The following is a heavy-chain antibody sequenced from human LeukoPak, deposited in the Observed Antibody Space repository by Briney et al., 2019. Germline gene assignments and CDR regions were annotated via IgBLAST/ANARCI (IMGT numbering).Heavy chain of an antibody. V-gene: IGHV3-30*18. D-gene: IGHD6-13*01. CDR1: GFTFSSYG. Sequence: PGGSLRLSCAASGFTFSSYGMHWVRQAPGKGLEWVAVISYDGSNKYYADSVKGRFTISRDNSKNTLYLQMNSLRAEDTAVYYCANGIAAAGTLDYWGQGTLVTVSS. CDR2: ISYDGSNK. J-gene: IGHJ4*02. CDR3: ANGIAAAGTLDY.